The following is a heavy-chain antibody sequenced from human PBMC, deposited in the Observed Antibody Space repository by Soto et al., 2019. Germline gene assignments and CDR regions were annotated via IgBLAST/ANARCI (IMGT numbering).Heavy chain of an antibody. CDR3: ARDTNSLDP. CDR1: SYSINSGFF. Sequence: SETLSLTCSVSSYSINSGFFWGWIRQPPGKGLEWIGSIFHTGDTYYNPSLKSRITMSVDTSRNEFSLKLTSLTAADTAVYYCARDTNSLDPWGQGTLVTVSS. J-gene: IGHJ5*02. D-gene: IGHD3-16*01. CDR2: IFHTGDT. V-gene: IGHV4-38-2*02.